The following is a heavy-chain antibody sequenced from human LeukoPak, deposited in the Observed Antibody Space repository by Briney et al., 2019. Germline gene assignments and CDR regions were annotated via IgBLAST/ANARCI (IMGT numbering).Heavy chain of an antibody. J-gene: IGHJ5*02. CDR1: GGSFSDYY. D-gene: IGHD2-2*02. Sequence: PSETLSLTCAVYGGSFSDYYWSWIRQPPGKGLEYIGEINHSGITNYNPSLMSRVTISVDTSKNQFSLKLSSVTAADTAVYYCAREYCSSPSCYKEYNWFDPWGQGTLVTVSS. V-gene: IGHV4-34*01. CDR2: INHSGIT. CDR3: AREYCSSPSCYKEYNWFDP.